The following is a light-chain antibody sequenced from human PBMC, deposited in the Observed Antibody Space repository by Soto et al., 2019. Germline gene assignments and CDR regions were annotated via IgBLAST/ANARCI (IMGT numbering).Light chain of an antibody. Sequence: DFQMTQSPSSLSASVGDRVTITCRASQSISNYLNWYQQKPGKAPKLLIYAASTLQSGVPSRFSGSGSGTDFTLTIGTLQPEDVATYYCQKYNSAPFFGGGAKVDIK. CDR2: AAS. CDR3: QKYNSAPF. CDR1: QSISNY. J-gene: IGKJ4*01. V-gene: IGKV1-39*01.